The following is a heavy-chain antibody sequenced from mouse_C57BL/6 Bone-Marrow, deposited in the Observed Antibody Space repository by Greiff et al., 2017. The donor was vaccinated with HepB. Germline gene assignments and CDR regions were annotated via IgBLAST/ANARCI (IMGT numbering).Heavy chain of an antibody. Sequence: QVQLQQPGAELVKPGASVKLSCKASGYTFTSYWMQWVKQRPGQGLEWIGEIDPSDSYTNYNQKFKGKATLTVDTSSSTAYMQHSSLTSEDSAVYYCARDGSSYDYWGKGTTLTVSS. CDR1: GYTFTSYW. CDR3: ARDGSSYDY. CDR2: IDPSDSYT. D-gene: IGHD1-1*01. J-gene: IGHJ2*01. V-gene: IGHV1-50*01.